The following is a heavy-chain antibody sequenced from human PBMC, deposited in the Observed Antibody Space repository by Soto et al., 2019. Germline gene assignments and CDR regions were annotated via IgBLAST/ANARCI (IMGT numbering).Heavy chain of an antibody. CDR3: AGCYGSCFNY. V-gene: IGHV4-59*08. D-gene: IGHD6-6*01. CDR1: GGSISSYY. Sequence: QVQLQESGPGLVKPSETLSLTCTVSGGSISSYYWSWIRQPPGKGLEWIGYIYYSGSTNYNPSLKLRATIAVYPPKNRFSLRLSSVPAADRAVFCGAGCYGSCFNYWGQGPLVTVSP. CDR2: IYYSGST. J-gene: IGHJ4*02.